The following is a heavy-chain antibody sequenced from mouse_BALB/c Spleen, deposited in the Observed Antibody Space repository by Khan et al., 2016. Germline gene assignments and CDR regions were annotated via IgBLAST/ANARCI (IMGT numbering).Heavy chain of an antibody. CDR2: IFPSDSYT. V-gene: IGHV1-69*02. Sequence: QVQLQQSGAELVRPGASVKLSCKASGYTFTSYWINWMKQRPGQGLEWIGNIFPSDSYTNYNQKFKDKATLTVDKSSRTAYMQLSSPTSEDSAIYYCTRGESTVIRGFAYWGQGTLVTVSA. CDR3: TRGESTVIRGFAY. D-gene: IGHD2-4*01. CDR1: GYTFTSYW. J-gene: IGHJ3*01.